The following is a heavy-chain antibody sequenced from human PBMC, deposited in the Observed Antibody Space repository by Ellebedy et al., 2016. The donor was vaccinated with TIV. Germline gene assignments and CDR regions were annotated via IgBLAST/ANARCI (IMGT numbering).Heavy chain of an antibody. V-gene: IGHV3-23*01. CDR3: VTTYYHDGSSYYPFYFDY. CDR1: GFTFSSYA. CDR2: ISNSGGRT. Sequence: PGGSLRLSCAGSGFTFSSYAMNWVRQAPGKGLEWVSGISNSGGRTYYADSVKGRFTISRDNSKNTLYLQMNSLRAEDTAVYYCVTTYYHDGSSYYPFYFDYWGQGTLVTVSS. J-gene: IGHJ4*02. D-gene: IGHD3-22*01.